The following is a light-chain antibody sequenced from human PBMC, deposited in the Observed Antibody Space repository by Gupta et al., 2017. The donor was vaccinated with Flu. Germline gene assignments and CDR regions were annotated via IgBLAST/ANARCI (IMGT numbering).Light chain of an antibody. CDR1: QSVSNS. CDR2: DAS. J-gene: IGKJ4*01. CDR3: QQRSSWPLT. V-gene: IGKV3-11*01. Sequence: PPTLSLAPGERATLSCRASQSVSNSLAWYQQKPGQAPRLLIYDASNRATGIPDRFSGSGSGTDFTLTIGSLEPEDFAVYYCQQRSSWPLTFGGGTRVEIK.